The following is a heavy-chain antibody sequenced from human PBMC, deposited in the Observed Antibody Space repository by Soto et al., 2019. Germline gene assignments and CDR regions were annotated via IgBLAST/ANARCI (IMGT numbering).Heavy chain of an antibody. J-gene: IGHJ5*02. CDR1: GFTFKTYD. D-gene: IGHD2-21*02. Sequence: GGSRRLSCVASGFTFKTYDMYWVRQVPGQGLEWVSGIGTLRDRYYSASVAGRFTVSRENGRNSLYLQMNSLRAGDSGIYFCARGRSNDFSSSPPPRFDRWGRGTLVTVSS. CDR3: ARGRSNDFSSSPPPRFDR. CDR2: IGTLRDR. V-gene: IGHV3-13*01.